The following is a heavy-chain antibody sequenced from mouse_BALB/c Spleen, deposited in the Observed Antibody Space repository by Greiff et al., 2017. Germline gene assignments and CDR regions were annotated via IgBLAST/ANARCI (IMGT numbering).Heavy chain of an antibody. J-gene: IGHJ2*01. V-gene: IGHV14-1*02. Sequence: VHVKQSGAELVRPGALVKLSCKASGFNIKDYYMHWVKQRPEQGLEWIGWIDPENGNTIYDPKFQGKASITADTSSNTAYLQLSSLTSEDTAVYYCARLGGRYFDYWGQGTTLTVSS. CDR2: IDPENGNT. CDR1: GFNIKDYY. CDR3: ARLGGRYFDY.